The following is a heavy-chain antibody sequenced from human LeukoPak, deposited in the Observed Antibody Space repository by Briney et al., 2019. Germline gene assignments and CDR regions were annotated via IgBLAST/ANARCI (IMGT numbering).Heavy chain of an antibody. D-gene: IGHD3-10*01. J-gene: IGHJ4*02. CDR2: IFNTGNT. V-gene: IGHV4-59*11. CDR1: GGSINSHY. Sequence: SETLSLTCSVSGGSINSHYWSWIRQPPGKRLEWIGYIFNTGNTNYNPSLASRVTMSVDTSRAQFFLRLNPVTAADTAIYYCASRPADTTWYGVFDYWSQGTLVTVSS. CDR3: ASRPADTTWYGVFDY.